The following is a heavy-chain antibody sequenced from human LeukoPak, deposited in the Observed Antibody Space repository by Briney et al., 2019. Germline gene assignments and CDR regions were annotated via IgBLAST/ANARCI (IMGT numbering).Heavy chain of an antibody. V-gene: IGHV4-59*01. D-gene: IGHD1-26*01. CDR1: GGSISSYY. J-gene: IGHJ4*02. CDR3: ARNIVGPRQVDY. Sequence: PSETLSLTCTVSGGSISSYYWSWIRQPPGKGLEWIGYIYHSGTTNYNPSLKSLVTISVDTSKSQFSLKLSSVTAADTAIYYCARNIVGPRQVDYWGQGTLVTVSS. CDR2: IYHSGTT.